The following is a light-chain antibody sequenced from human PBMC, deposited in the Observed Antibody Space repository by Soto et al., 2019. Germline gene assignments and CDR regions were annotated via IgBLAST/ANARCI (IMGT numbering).Light chain of an antibody. Sequence: EIVLTQSPATLSLSPGERATLSCRASQSINNYLAWYQQKPGQAPRLLIYDASNRATGIPARFSGSGSGTAFTLTISSLEPEDFAVYYCLRRTDWPPLLTFGPGTKVDIK. V-gene: IGKV3-11*01. CDR2: DAS. J-gene: IGKJ3*01. CDR1: QSINNY. CDR3: LRRTDWPPLLT.